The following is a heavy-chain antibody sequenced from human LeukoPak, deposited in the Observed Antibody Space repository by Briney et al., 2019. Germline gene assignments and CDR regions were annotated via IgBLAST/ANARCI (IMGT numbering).Heavy chain of an antibody. Sequence: IPSETLSLTCAVYGGSFSGYYWSWIRQPPGKGLEWIGEINHSGSTNFNPSLKSRVTISVDTSKNQFSLKLSSVTAADTAVYYCAKHYMGSYDNRGLDYWGQGTLVTVSS. J-gene: IGHJ4*02. D-gene: IGHD3-10*01. CDR1: GGSFSGYY. V-gene: IGHV4-34*01. CDR3: AKHYMGSYDNRGLDY. CDR2: INHSGST.